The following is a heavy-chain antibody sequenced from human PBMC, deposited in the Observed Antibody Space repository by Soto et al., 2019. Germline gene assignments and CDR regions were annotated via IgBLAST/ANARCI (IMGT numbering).Heavy chain of an antibody. CDR3: ARYCSGGSCYYYYGMDV. J-gene: IGHJ6*02. D-gene: IGHD2-15*01. Sequence: QVQLVQSGAEVKKPGSSVKVSCKASGGTFSSYAISWVRQAPGQGLEWMGGIIPIFGTANYAQKFQGRVTITADESTSTAYMELSSLRSEDTAVYYCARYCSGGSCYYYYGMDVWGQVNTVTVAS. CDR2: IIPIFGTA. CDR1: GGTFSSYA. V-gene: IGHV1-69*01.